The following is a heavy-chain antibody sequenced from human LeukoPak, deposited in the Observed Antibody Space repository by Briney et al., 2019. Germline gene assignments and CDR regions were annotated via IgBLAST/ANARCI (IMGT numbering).Heavy chain of an antibody. CDR1: GFTFSNYW. CDR3: AREGLRFLEWSSYYFDY. Sequence: GGSLRLSCAASGFTFSNYWMSWVRQGPGKGLEWVANIKQDGSEKYYVDSVKGRFSISRDDTKNSLYPQLNSLRAEDTAVYYCAREGLRFLEWSSYYFDYWGLGTLVTVSS. V-gene: IGHV3-7*01. J-gene: IGHJ4*02. CDR2: IKQDGSEK. D-gene: IGHD3-3*01.